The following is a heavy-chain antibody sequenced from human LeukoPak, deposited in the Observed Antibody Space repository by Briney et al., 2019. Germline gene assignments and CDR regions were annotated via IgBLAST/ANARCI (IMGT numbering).Heavy chain of an antibody. J-gene: IGHJ4*02. D-gene: IGHD2-2*01. CDR1: GFALSSYT. V-gene: IGHV3-23*01. Sequence: GGSLTLSCAASGFALSSYTMSWVRQAPGKGLEWVSSLRGPEGSPFYADSVKGRFTISRDNSKNTLYLQMNSLSAEDTALYYCAPSSNSFFNWGQGTLVTVSS. CDR2: LRGPEGSP. CDR3: APSSNSFFN.